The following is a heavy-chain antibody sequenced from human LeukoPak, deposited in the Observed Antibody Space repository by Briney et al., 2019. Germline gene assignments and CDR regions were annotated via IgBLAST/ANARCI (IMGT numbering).Heavy chain of an antibody. J-gene: IGHJ4*02. CDR2: ISSGSSTI. CDR1: GFTFSSYS. Sequence: GGSLRLSCAASGFTFSSYSMNWVRQAPGKGLEWVSYISSGSSTIYYADSVKGRFTISRDNAKNSLYLQMNSLRAEDTAVYYCARYGGDWHFDYWGQGTLVTVSS. V-gene: IGHV3-48*01. CDR3: ARYGGDWHFDY. D-gene: IGHD2-21*01.